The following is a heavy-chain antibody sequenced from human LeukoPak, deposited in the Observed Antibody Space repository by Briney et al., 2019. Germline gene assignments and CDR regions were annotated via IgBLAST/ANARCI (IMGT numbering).Heavy chain of an antibody. CDR3: ARPNNSWDYYGMDV. Sequence: GGSLRLSCAASGFTFSSYGMHWVRQAPGKGPEWVAVIWYDGSNKYYADSVKGRFTISRDNSKNTLYLQMNSLRAEDTAVYYCARPNNSWDYYGMDVWGQGTTVTVSS. V-gene: IGHV3-33*01. CDR1: GFTFSSYG. D-gene: IGHD1-1*01. CDR2: IWYDGSNK. J-gene: IGHJ6*02.